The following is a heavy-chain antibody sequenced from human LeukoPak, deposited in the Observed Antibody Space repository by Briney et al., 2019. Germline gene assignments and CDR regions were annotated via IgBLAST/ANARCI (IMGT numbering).Heavy chain of an antibody. CDR1: GGSFSGYY. Sequence: PSETLSLTCAVYGGSFSGYYWSWIRQPPGKGLEWIGEINHSGSTNYNPSLKSRVTISVDTSKNQFSLKLSSVTAADTAVYYCARHRGRKYSSLNWFDPWGQGTLVTVSS. D-gene: IGHD6-13*01. CDR3: ARHRGRKYSSLNWFDP. CDR2: INHSGST. V-gene: IGHV4-34*01. J-gene: IGHJ5*02.